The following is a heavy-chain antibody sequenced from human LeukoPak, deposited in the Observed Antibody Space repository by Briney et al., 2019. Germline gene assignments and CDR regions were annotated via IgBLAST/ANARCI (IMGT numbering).Heavy chain of an antibody. D-gene: IGHD2-15*01. CDR3: ARGSVVADDAFDI. Sequence: GGSLRLSCAASGFTFSRYDLSWVRQAPGKGLECVSTIGRGVGSTYYADSVKGRFTISRDNSKNTLYLQMNSLRAEDTAVYYCARGSVVADDAFDIWGQGTMVTVSS. V-gene: IGHV3-23*01. CDR1: GFTFSRYD. CDR2: IGRGVGST. J-gene: IGHJ3*02.